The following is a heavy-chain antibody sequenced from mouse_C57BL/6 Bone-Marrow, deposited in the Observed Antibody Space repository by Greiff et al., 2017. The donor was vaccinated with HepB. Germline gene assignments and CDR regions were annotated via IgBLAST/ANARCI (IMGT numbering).Heavy chain of an antibody. V-gene: IGHV1-26*01. CDR2: INPNNGGT. CDR3: ARSYYYGSSWFAY. CDR1: GYTFTDYY. Sequence: EVQLQQSGPELVKPGASVKISCKASGYTFTDYYMNWVKQSHGKSLEWIGDINPNNGGTSYNQKFKGKATLTVDKSSSTAYMELRSLTSEDSAVYYCARSYYYGSSWFAYGGQGTLVTVSA. D-gene: IGHD1-1*01. J-gene: IGHJ3*01.